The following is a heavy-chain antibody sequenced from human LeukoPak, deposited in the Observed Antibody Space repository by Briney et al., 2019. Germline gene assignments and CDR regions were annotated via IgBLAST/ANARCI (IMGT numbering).Heavy chain of an antibody. D-gene: IGHD3-10*01. V-gene: IGHV4-34*01. Sequence: SETLSLTCAVYGGSFSGYYWSWIRQPPGKGLEWIGVINHSGSTNYNPSLKSRVTISVDTSKNQFSLKLSSVTAADTAVYYCARRLITMVRGVISLNNWFDPWGQGTLVTVSS. J-gene: IGHJ5*02. CDR1: GGSFSGYY. CDR3: ARRLITMVRGVISLNNWFDP. CDR2: INHSGST.